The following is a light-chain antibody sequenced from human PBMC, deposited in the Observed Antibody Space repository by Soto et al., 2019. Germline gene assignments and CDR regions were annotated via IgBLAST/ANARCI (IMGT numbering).Light chain of an antibody. CDR2: SNN. CDR1: SANIGNNF. J-gene: IGLJ1*01. V-gene: IGLV1-47*02. Sequence: SALTLPPSASGTPGQRVTISCSGRSANIGNNFVCWYQQLPGTAPKLLIYSNNQRPSGVPDRFSGSKSGASASLAISGLRSEDEGDYYCVSWDDSLSGLVFGTGTKVTVL. CDR3: VSWDDSLSGLV.